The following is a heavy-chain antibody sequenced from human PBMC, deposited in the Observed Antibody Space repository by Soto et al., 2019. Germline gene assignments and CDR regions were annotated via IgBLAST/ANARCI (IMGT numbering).Heavy chain of an antibody. J-gene: IGHJ4*02. CDR2: INSDGSST. Sequence: GGSLRLSCAASGFTFSSSWMHWVRQAPGKGLVWVSRINSDGSSTSDKDSMKGRFTIARDNAKNTLYLQMNRLRAEDTAVYYCASYLGYYGAGSYYSDYWGQGTLVTVSS. CDR3: ASYLGYYGAGSYYSDY. CDR1: GFTFSSSW. D-gene: IGHD3-10*01. V-gene: IGHV3-74*01.